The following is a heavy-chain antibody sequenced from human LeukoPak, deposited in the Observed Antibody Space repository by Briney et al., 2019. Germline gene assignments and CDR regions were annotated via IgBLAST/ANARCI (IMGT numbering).Heavy chain of an antibody. CDR1: GFTFSSYA. CDR2: ISGSGGST. CDR3: ARSSGDFNPIYGSGSYYSGPYYFDY. J-gene: IGHJ4*02. D-gene: IGHD3-10*01. Sequence: PGGSLRLSCAASGFTFSSYAMSWVRQAPGKGLEWVSAISGSGGSTYYADSVKGRFTISGDNSKNTLYLQMNSLRAEDTAVYYCARSSGDFNPIYGSGSYYSGPYYFDYWGQGTLVTVSS. V-gene: IGHV3-23*01.